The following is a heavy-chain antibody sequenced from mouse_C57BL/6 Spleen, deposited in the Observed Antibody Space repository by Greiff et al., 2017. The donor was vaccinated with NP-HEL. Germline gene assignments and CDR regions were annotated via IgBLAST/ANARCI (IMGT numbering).Heavy chain of an antibody. CDR2: IHPNSGST. CDR1: GYTFTSYW. D-gene: IGHD3-2*02. V-gene: IGHV1-64*01. CDR3: ARSLDSSGYCY. J-gene: IGHJ3*01. Sequence: VQLQQPGAELVKPGASVKLSCKASGYTFTSYWMHWVKQRPGQGLEWIGMIHPNSGSTNYNEKFKSKATLTVDKSSSTAYMQLSSLTSEDSAVYYCARSLDSSGYCYWGQGTLVTVSA.